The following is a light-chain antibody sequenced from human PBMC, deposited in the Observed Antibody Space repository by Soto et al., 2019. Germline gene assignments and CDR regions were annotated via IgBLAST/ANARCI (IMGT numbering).Light chain of an antibody. CDR2: GAS. Sequence: EIVMTQSPATLSVSPGERATLSCRASQSVGSNFAWYQQKPGQAPRLLIYGASTRATGIPARSSGSGSGTAFTLTISSLQSEDFAIYFCQQDHKWPPDRTFGQGTKVEIK. CDR1: QSVGSN. J-gene: IGKJ1*01. CDR3: QQDHKWPPDRT. V-gene: IGKV3-15*01.